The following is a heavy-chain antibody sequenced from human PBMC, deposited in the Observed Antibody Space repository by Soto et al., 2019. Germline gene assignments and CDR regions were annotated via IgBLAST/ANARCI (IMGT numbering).Heavy chain of an antibody. CDR2: INPNSGGT. J-gene: IGHJ4*02. D-gene: IGHD2-2*01. CDR3: ARDTKIPANAIHDGR. Sequence: VEMVQSGAEVKKPGASVKVSCKASGYTFTDYFIHWVRQAPGQGLEWMGWINPNSGGTNYAQKFQGRVTMTRETSITTGYMDLSRLRSDDTATYYCARDTKIPANAIHDGRWGQGTLVTVSS. V-gene: IGHV1-2*02. CDR1: GYTFTDYF.